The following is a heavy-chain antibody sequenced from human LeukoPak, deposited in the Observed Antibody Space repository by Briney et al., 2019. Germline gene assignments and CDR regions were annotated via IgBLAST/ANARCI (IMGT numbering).Heavy chain of an antibody. CDR1: GGSFSGYY. J-gene: IGHJ4*02. V-gene: IGHV4-34*01. CDR3: ARRRRVVTPPDY. Sequence: PSETLSLTCAVYGGSFSGYYWSWIRQPPGKGLEWIGEINHSGSTNYNPSLKSRVTISVDTSKNQFSLKLSSVTAADTAVYYCARRRRVVTPPDYWGQGTLVTVSS. CDR2: INHSGST. D-gene: IGHD4-23*01.